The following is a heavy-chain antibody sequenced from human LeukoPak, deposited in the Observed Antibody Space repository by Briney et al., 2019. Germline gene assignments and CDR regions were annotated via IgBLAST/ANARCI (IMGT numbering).Heavy chain of an antibody. J-gene: IGHJ4*02. V-gene: IGHV3-48*03. CDR3: ASVPGYNSGWYDATH. CDR1: GFTFSSHE. CDR2: ISGSGSTM. D-gene: IGHD6-13*01. Sequence: GGSLRLSCVASGFTFSSHEMNWLRQAPGKGLEWLSYISGSGSTMYYADSVKGRFTISRDNAKNSLYLQMNSLRGEVTAVYFCASVPGYNSGWYDATHWAQGTLVTVSS.